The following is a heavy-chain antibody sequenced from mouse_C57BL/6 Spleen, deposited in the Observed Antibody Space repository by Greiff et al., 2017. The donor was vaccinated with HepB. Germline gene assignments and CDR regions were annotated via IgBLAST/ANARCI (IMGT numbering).Heavy chain of an antibody. Sequence: VQLKESGPGMVKPSQSLSLTCTVTGYSITSGYDWHWIRHFPGNKLEWMGYISYSGSTNYNPSLKSRISITHDTSKNHFFLKLNSVTTEDTATYYCAREDGSRGIDYWGQGTTLTVSS. CDR3: AREDGSRGIDY. CDR2: ISYSGST. D-gene: IGHD1-1*01. CDR1: GYSITSGYD. V-gene: IGHV3-1*01. J-gene: IGHJ2*01.